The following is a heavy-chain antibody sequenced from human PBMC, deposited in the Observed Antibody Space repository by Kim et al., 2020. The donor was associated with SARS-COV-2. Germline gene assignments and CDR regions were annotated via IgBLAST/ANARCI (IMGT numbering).Heavy chain of an antibody. D-gene: IGHD3-10*01. J-gene: IGHJ4*02. CDR3: ARGGSRDGFDY. V-gene: IGHV3-21*01. Sequence: YYADSVKGRFTISRDNAKNSLYLQMNSLRAEDTAVYYCARGGSRDGFDYWGQGTLVTVSS.